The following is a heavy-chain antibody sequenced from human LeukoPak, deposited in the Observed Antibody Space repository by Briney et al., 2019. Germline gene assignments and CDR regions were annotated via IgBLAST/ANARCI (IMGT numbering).Heavy chain of an antibody. CDR3: ARVDVEDFDY. D-gene: IGHD3-9*01. CDR2: IYHSGST. J-gene: IGHJ4*02. CDR1: GGSISSSNW. Sequence: PSGTLSLTCAVSGGSISSSNWWSWVRQPPGKGLEWIGEIYHSGSTTYNPSLKSRVTMSIDKSKNQFSLKLSSVTAADTAVYYCARVDVEDFDYWGQGTLVTVSS. V-gene: IGHV4-4*02.